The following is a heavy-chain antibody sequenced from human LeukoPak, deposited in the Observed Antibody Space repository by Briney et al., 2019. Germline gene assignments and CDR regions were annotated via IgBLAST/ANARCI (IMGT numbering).Heavy chain of an antibody. J-gene: IGHJ1*01. CDR1: GGSFSGYY. D-gene: IGHD1-1*01. V-gene: IGHV4-34*01. CDR2: INHSGST. Sequence: SETLSLTCAVYGGSFSGYYWSWIRQPPGKGLEWIGEINHSGSTNYNPSLKSRVTISVDTSKNQFSLKLSSVTAADTAVYYCARNERYDWNRYFQHWGQGTLVTVSS. CDR3: ARNERYDWNRYFQH.